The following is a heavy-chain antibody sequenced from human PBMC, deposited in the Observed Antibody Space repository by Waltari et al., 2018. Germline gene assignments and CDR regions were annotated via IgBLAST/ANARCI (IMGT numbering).Heavy chain of an antibody. CDR2: MNPNSGNT. Sequence: QVQLMQSGAEVKKPGASVKVSFKASVYTFTGYDINWVLAATGQGLEWMGWMNPNSGNTGYAQKFQGRVTITRNTSISTAYMELSSLRSEDTAVYYCARGEGYGDYPDYWGQGTLVTVSS. CDR1: VYTFTGYD. V-gene: IGHV1-8*03. D-gene: IGHD4-17*01. J-gene: IGHJ4*02. CDR3: ARGEGYGDYPDY.